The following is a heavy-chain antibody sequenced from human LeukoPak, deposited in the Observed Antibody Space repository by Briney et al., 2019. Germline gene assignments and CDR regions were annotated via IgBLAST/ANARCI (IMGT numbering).Heavy chain of an antibody. Sequence: SETLSLTCTVSGGSISSGSYYWSWIRQPAGKGLEWIGRIYTSGSTNYNPSLKSRVTISVDTSKNQFSLKLSSVTAADTAVYHCARDSLAGYFDYWGQGTLVTVSS. CDR3: ARDSLAGYFDY. D-gene: IGHD1-14*01. CDR2: IYTSGST. V-gene: IGHV4-61*02. J-gene: IGHJ4*02. CDR1: GGSISSGSYY.